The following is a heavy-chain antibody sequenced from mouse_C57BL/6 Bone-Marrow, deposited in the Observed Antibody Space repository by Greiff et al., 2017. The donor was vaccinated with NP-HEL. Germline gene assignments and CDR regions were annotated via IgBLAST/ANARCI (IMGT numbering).Heavy chain of an antibody. Sequence: DVQLQESGAELVKPGASVKLSCTASGFNIKDYYMHWVKQRTEQGLEWIGRIDPEDGETTYAPKFQGKATITADTSSNTAYLQLSSLTSEDTAVYYCASPGWLLQLGFAYWGQGTLVTVSA. D-gene: IGHD2-3*01. CDR3: ASPGWLLQLGFAY. CDR1: GFNIKDYY. J-gene: IGHJ3*01. CDR2: IDPEDGET. V-gene: IGHV14-2*01.